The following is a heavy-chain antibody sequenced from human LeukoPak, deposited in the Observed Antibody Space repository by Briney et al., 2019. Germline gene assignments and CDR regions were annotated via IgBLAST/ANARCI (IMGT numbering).Heavy chain of an antibody. CDR2: ISSSSSTI. Sequence: PGGSLRVSCAASGFTFSSYSMNWVRQAPGKGLEWVSYISSSSSTIYYADSVKGRFTISRDNAKNSLYLQMNSLRAEDTAVYYCARDLSAYCGGDCYSNYWGQGTLVTVSS. CDR3: ARDLSAYCGGDCYSNY. J-gene: IGHJ4*02. V-gene: IGHV3-48*01. CDR1: GFTFSSYS. D-gene: IGHD2-21*01.